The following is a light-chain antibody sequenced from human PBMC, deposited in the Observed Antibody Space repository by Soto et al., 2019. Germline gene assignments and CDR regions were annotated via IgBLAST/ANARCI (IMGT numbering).Light chain of an antibody. Sequence: QSALTQPASVSGSPGQSITISCTGISSDVGGNNYVSWYQHHPGKAPIVLIYDVSNRPSGVSDRFSGSKSGNTASLTISGLQAEDEADYYCSSYTNNTYWVLGGGTKLTVL. CDR3: SSYTNNTYWV. CDR1: SSDVGGNNY. V-gene: IGLV2-14*01. CDR2: DVS. J-gene: IGLJ3*02.